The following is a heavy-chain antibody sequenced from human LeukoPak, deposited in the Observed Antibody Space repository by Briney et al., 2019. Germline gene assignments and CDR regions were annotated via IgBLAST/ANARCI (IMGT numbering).Heavy chain of an antibody. J-gene: IGHJ5*02. D-gene: IGHD2-15*01. CDR2: MSHAGNT. V-gene: IGHV4-38-2*01. Sequence: PSETLSLTCAVSGYSITSGYHWGWVRQPPGKGLEWIGSMSHAGNTYYNPSLKSRVTMSIDTSMNHFSLNLISVTAADTAVYYCARTRYCSGETCFSPDLLDTWSRGTLVTVSS. CDR1: GYSITSGYH. CDR3: ARTRYCSGETCFSPDLLDT.